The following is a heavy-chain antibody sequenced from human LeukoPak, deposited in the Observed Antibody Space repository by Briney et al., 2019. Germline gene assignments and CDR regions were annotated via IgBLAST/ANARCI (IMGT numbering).Heavy chain of an antibody. CDR1: GGSISSYH. Sequence: SETPSLTCSVSGGSISSYHWNWIRQPPGKGLEWIGYINYSGTTNYNPSLKSRVTISIDTSKNQFSLKLSSVTAADTAVYYCARQSPNSSVWYDFDYWGQGTLVTVSS. CDR2: INYSGTT. D-gene: IGHD6-19*01. J-gene: IGHJ4*02. CDR3: ARQSPNSSVWYDFDY. V-gene: IGHV4-59*08.